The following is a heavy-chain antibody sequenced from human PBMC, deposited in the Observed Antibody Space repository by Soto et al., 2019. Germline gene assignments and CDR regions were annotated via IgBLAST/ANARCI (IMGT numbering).Heavy chain of an antibody. Sequence: GGSLRLSCAASGFTFSSYAMHWVRQAPGKGLEWVAVISYDGSNKYYADSVKGRFTISRDNSKNTLYLQMNSLRAEDTAVYYCAGGKDISVWTNFDLWGQGTLVTVSS. V-gene: IGHV3-30-3*01. CDR2: ISYDGSNK. J-gene: IGHJ4*02. CDR1: GFTFSSYA. CDR3: AGGKDISVWTNFDL. D-gene: IGHD2-15*01.